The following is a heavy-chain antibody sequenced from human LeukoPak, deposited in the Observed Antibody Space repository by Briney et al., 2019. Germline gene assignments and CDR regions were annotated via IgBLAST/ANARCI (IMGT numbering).Heavy chain of an antibody. D-gene: IGHD2-15*01. CDR1: GGSINDNY. Sequence: SETLSLTCTVSGGSINDNYWSWIRQPPGKGVEWIGFIYYTGSTNYNPSLKGRVTISLDTSKNHFSLRLSSVTAADTAVYYCARNTCSGGSCFLHFWGQGTLVTVSS. CDR3: ARNTCSGGSCFLHF. V-gene: IGHV4-59*01. CDR2: IYYTGST. J-gene: IGHJ4*02.